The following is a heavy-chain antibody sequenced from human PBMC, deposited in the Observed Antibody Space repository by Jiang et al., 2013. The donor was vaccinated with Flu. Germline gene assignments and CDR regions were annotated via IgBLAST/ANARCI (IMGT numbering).Heavy chain of an antibody. CDR2: IYPGDSDT. D-gene: IGHD6-19*01. J-gene: IGHJ5*02. Sequence: SCKGSGYSFTSYWIGWVRQMPGKGLEWMGIIYPGDSDTRYSPSFQGQVTISADKSISTAYLQWSSLKASDTAMYYCARHGSSGWYGVGNWFDPWGQGTLVTVSS. V-gene: IGHV5-51*01. CDR1: GYSFTSYW. CDR3: ARHGSSGWYGVGNWFDP.